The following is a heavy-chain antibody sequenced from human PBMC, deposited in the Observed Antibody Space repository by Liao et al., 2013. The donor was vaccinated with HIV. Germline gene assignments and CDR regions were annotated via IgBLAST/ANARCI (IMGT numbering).Heavy chain of an antibody. D-gene: IGHD3-10*01. CDR2: IYYTGRT. CDR3: ARARRSFFGSGSYYFDY. V-gene: IGHV4-39*07. CDR1: GGSISSSIYY. J-gene: IGHJ4*02. Sequence: QVQLQESGPGLVKPSETLSLTCSVSGGSISSSIYYWGWVRQPPGRGLEWIGSIYYTGRTYYNPSLKSRVTISVDTSKNQFSLKLSSVTAADTSLYYCARARRSFFGSGSYYFDYWGRGNPGHRFL.